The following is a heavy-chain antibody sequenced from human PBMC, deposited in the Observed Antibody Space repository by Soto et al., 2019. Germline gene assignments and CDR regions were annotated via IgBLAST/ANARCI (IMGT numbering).Heavy chain of an antibody. J-gene: IGHJ1*01. CDR2: ITSSGTTI. Sequence: VQLVESGGGLVQPGGSLRLSCAASGFTFTSYSMNWVRQAPGKGLEWVSYITSSGTTIHYADSVKGRFTISRDNAKNSLYLQMNSLRAEDTALYYCARAECPSCYRFHHWGQGTLVTVSS. CDR1: GFTFTSYS. V-gene: IGHV3-48*01. CDR3: ARAECPSCYRFHH. D-gene: IGHD2-2*02.